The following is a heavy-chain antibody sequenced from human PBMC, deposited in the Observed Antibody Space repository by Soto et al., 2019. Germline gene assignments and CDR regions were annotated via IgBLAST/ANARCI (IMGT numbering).Heavy chain of an antibody. V-gene: IGHV3-7*01. CDR2: IKQDGSQK. J-gene: IGHJ4*02. CDR3: VKEIASAQ. Sequence: GGSLRLSCATSGFTFSNYWMTWVRQAPGKGLEWVANIKQDGSQKNFVDSVKGRFTISRDNAKNSLYLQMNSLRVEDTAIYYCVKEIASAQWGQGTLVTVSS. D-gene: IGHD6-25*01. CDR1: GFTFSNYW.